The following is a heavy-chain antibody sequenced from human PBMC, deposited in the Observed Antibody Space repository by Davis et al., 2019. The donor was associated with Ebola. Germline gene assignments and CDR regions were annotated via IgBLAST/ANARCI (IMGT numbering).Heavy chain of an antibody. CDR2: IYPGDSDT. CDR3: ARLDYDVLTAYYVFDY. J-gene: IGHJ4*02. V-gene: IGHV5-51*01. CDR1: GYSFTNSW. D-gene: IGHD3-9*01. Sequence: GESLKISCKGSGYSFTNSWIGWVRQMPGKGLEWMGIIYPGDSDTRYSPSFQGQVTISADKSISTASLQWSSLKASDTAMYHCARLDYDVLTAYYVFDYWGQGTLVTVSS.